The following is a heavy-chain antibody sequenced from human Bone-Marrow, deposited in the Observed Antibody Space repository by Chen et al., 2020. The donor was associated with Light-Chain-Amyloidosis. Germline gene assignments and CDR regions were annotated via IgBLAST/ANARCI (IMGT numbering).Heavy chain of an antibody. D-gene: IGHD5-12*01. Sequence: EVQLEQSGPEVKKPGESLKISCKGSGYTFPNYWIGWVRQMPGKGLEWMGDIYPDDPHAIYRPSCERQVTISADKSITTAYLQWRSLKASDSAMYYCARRRDGYYFDYWGQGTLVTVSS. V-gene: IGHV5-51*01. CDR3: ARRRDGYYFDY. J-gene: IGHJ4*02. CDR1: GYTFPNYW. CDR2: IYPDDPHA.